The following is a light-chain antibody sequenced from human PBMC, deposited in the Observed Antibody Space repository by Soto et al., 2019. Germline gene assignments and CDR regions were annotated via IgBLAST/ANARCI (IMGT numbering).Light chain of an antibody. Sequence: QSVRTQPASVSGSPGQSITISCTGTRSDVGGYNYVYWHQQHPGKAPKLMIYDVTNRPSGVSDRFSGSKSGNTASLTISGLQAEDEADYYCSSYTSSSTYVFGAGTKVTVL. CDR2: DVT. CDR1: RSDVGGYNY. V-gene: IGLV2-14*01. J-gene: IGLJ1*01. CDR3: SSYTSSSTYV.